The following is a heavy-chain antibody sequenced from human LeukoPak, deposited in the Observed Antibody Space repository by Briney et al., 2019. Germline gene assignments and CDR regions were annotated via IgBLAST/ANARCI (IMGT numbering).Heavy chain of an antibody. J-gene: IGHJ6*02. CDR2: ISAYNGNT. Sequence: ASVKVSCKASGYTFTSYGISWVRQAPGQGLEWMGWISAYNGNTNYAQKLQGRVTMTTDTSTSTAYMELRSLRSDDTAVYYCARDLDCSSTSCYHYYYYGMDVWGQGTTVTVSS. CDR3: ARDLDCSSTSCYHYYYYGMDV. D-gene: IGHD2-2*01. CDR1: GYTFTSYG. V-gene: IGHV1-18*01.